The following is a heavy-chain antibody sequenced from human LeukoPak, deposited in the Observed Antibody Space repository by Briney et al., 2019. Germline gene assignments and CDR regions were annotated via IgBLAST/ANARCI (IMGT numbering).Heavy chain of an antibody. CDR3: AKVSGYSSSSGNWFDP. Sequence: GGSLRLSCAASGFTFSSYGMHWVRQAPGKGLEWVAVISYDGSNKYYADSVKGRFTISRDNSKNTLYLQMNSLRAEDTAVYYCAKVSGYSSSSGNWFDPWGQGTLVTVSS. CDR2: ISYDGSNK. V-gene: IGHV3-30*18. D-gene: IGHD6-6*01. J-gene: IGHJ5*02. CDR1: GFTFSSYG.